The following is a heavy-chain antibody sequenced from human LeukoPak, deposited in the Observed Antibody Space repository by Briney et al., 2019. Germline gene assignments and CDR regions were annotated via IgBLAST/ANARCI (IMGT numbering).Heavy chain of an antibody. J-gene: IGHJ4*02. CDR2: INWNGGST. Sequence: AVGSLRLSCAASGFTFDDYGMSWVRQAPGKGLEWVSGINWNGGSTGYADSVKGRFTISRDNAKNSLYLQMNSLRAEDTALYYCARDPLAYCGGDCYSDYWGQGTLVTVSS. D-gene: IGHD2-21*02. V-gene: IGHV3-20*04. CDR3: ARDPLAYCGGDCYSDY. CDR1: GFTFDDYG.